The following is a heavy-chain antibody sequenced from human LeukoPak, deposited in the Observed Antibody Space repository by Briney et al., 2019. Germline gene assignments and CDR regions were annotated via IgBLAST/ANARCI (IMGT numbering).Heavy chain of an antibody. CDR1: GFTVRSNY. CDR2: ISGSGGST. V-gene: IGHV3-23*01. D-gene: IGHD5-18*01. CDR3: AKGAASRGYTYVAN. J-gene: IGHJ4*02. Sequence: GGSLRLSCAAPGFTVRSNYMSWVRQAPGEGLEWGSGISGSGGSTYYSDSAKGRFTISRDNANNTLYLQMNSLRAEDTAVYYCAKGAASRGYTYVANWGQGTLVTVSS.